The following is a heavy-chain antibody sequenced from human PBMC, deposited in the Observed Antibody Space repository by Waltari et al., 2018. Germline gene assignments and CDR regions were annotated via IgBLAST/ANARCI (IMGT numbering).Heavy chain of an antibody. J-gene: IGHJ4*02. Sequence: EVSLVESGGKVVKTGGSLRLSCATSGFFFNNFGLNLFRQAPWKGLEWVATISMSGNIIYYGQSVEGRFTISRDNAKKSVFLQMNSLRADDTATYYCARSRRGDYYDPSSHWGQGTLVTVSS. CDR2: ISMSGNII. CDR3: ARSRRGDYYDPSSH. V-gene: IGHV3-21*01. D-gene: IGHD3-16*01. CDR1: GFFFNNFG.